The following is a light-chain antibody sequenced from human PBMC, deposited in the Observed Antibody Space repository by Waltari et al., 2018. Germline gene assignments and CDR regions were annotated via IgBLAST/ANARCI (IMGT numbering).Light chain of an antibody. J-gene: IGKJ1*01. V-gene: IGKV3-20*01. CDR3: QQYGSSPWT. Sequence: EIVLTQSPGPLSFSPGERATLPGRASQSVSSSYLAWYQQKPGQAPRVLIHGASNRATGIPDRFSGSGSGTDFTLTISRLEPEDFAVYYCQQYGSSPWTFGQGTKVEIK. CDR2: GAS. CDR1: QSVSSSY.